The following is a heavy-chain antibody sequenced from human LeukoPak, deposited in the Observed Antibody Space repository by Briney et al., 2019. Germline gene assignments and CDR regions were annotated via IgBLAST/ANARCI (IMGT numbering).Heavy chain of an antibody. CDR2: ISSSSSYI. J-gene: IGHJ4*02. CDR3: AKRWELPADFDY. V-gene: IGHV3-21*01. CDR1: GFTFSSYS. D-gene: IGHD1-26*01. Sequence: GGSLRLSCAASGFTFSSYSMNWVRQAPGKGLEWVSSISSSSSYIYYADSVKGRFTISRDNAKNSLYLQMNSLRAEDTAVYYCAKRWELPADFDYWGQGTLVTVSS.